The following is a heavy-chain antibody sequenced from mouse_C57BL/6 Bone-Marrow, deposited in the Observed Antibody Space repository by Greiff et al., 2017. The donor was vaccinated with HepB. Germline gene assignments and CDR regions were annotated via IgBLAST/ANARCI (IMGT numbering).Heavy chain of an antibody. J-gene: IGHJ2*01. CDR1: GFSLTSYG. Sequence: VQLQQSGPGLVQPSQSLSITCTVSGFSLTSYGVHWVRQSPGKGLEWLGVLWSGGSTDYNAAFISRLSISKDNSKSQVFFKMNSLQADDTAIYYCARSPLLYYGSSYDYFDYWGQGTTLTVSS. CDR3: ARSPLLYYGSSYDYFDY. D-gene: IGHD1-1*01. V-gene: IGHV2-2*01. CDR2: LWSGGST.